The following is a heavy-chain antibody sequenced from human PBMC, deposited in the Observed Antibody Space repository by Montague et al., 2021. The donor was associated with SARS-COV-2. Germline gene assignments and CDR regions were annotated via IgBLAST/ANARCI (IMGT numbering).Heavy chain of an antibody. V-gene: IGHV4-4*07. CDR2: MHFTGKT. CDR1: GDSITNHY. D-gene: IGHD3-10*01. J-gene: IGHJ4*02. CDR3: ARDRFDFGAGRQGTIDF. Sequence: SETLSLTCSVSGDSITNHYWTWNRQPAGKGLEWIGRMHFTGKTNLSPFFSSRLTMSADTSKNQFSLKLTSVTAADTAIYFCARDRFDFGAGRQGTIDFWGQGTLVTVSS.